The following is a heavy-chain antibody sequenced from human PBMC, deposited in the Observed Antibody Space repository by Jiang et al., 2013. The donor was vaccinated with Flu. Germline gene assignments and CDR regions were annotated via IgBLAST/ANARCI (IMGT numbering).Heavy chain of an antibody. D-gene: IGHD4-11*01. CDR3: VRVISQSTSRKTVPRWFDP. V-gene: IGHV4-30-2*01. J-gene: IGHJ5*02. Sequence: SGLVKPSQTLSLTCGVSGGSVSSGGYSWSWIRQPPGKGLEWIGFIYHSGNTYYNASFDRRVTISVDRSQNQVSLRLNSVTAADTAVYYCVRVISQSTSRKTVPRWFDPWGQGILVTVSS. CDR1: GGSVSSGGYS. CDR2: IYHSGNT.